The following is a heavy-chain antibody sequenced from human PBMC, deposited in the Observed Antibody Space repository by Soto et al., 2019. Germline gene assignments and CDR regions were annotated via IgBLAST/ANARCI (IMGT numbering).Heavy chain of an antibody. J-gene: IGHJ4*02. D-gene: IGHD4-17*01. CDR2: ISGSGGTT. V-gene: IGHV3-23*01. CDR1: GFSFSSHG. Sequence: EVRLLESGGGLVQPGGSLRLSCAASGFSFSSHGMSWVRQVSGKGLEWVSGISGSGGTTKYADSLKGRFTISRDNSKNTLYLQMNSLRAEDTAVYHCARLGMATTSINYWGQGTLVTVSS. CDR3: ARLGMATTSINY.